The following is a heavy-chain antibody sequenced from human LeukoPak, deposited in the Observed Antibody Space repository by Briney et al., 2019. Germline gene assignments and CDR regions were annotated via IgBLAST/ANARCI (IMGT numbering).Heavy chain of an antibody. CDR1: GYSISSGYY. CDR3: ARLYYDYVWGSYRPDYFDY. Sequence: SETLSLTCTVSGYSISSGYYWGWIRQPPGKGLEWIGYIYYSGSTNYNPSLKSRVTISVDTSKNQFSLKLSSVTAADTAVYYCARLYYDYVWGSYRPDYFDYWGQGTLVTVSS. CDR2: IYYSGST. D-gene: IGHD3-16*02. V-gene: IGHV4-61*01. J-gene: IGHJ4*02.